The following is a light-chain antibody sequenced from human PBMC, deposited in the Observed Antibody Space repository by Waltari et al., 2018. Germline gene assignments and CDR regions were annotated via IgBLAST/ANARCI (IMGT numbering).Light chain of an antibody. CDR1: SRDVGPYNL. V-gene: IGLV2-23*01. Sequence: QSALTQPASVSGSPGQSISLSCIGTSRDVGPYNLVSWYQHHPGKAPKLIVFEASKRPSGVSNRFSGSKAANTASLIISGLQADDEADYYCCSYAGSGSWVFGGGTKVTVI. CDR2: EAS. CDR3: CSYAGSGSWV. J-gene: IGLJ3*02.